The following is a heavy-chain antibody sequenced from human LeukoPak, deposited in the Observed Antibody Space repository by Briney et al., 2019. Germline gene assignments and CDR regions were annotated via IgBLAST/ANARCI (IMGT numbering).Heavy chain of an antibody. J-gene: IGHJ4*02. V-gene: IGHV4-4*09. Sequence: SETLSLTCTVSGGSITNDYWSWIRQPPGKGLEWIGFIYASGSTNYNPSLKSRVTMSVDPSNNQFSLKLSSVTAADTAVYYCASSPVSFATEYFDSWGQGTQVTVSS. CDR2: IYASGST. CDR1: GGSITNDY. CDR3: ASSPVSFATEYFDS. D-gene: IGHD2-21*02.